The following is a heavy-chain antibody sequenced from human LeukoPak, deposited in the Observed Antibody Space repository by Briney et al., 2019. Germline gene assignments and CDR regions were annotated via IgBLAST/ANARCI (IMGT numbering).Heavy chain of an antibody. D-gene: IGHD3-10*01. J-gene: IGHJ4*02. V-gene: IGHV3-7*01. Sequence: GGSLRLSCAASGFTFSSYWMSWVRQAPGKGLEWAANIKQDGSEKYYVDSVKGRFTISRDNAKNSLYLQMNSLRAEDTAVYYCARDPFNGSGSYYYLYWGQGTLVTVSS. CDR3: ARDPFNGSGSYYYLY. CDR1: GFTFSSYW. CDR2: IKQDGSEK.